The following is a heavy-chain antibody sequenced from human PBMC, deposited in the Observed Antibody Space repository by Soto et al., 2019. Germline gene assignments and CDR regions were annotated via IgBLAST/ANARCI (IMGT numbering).Heavy chain of an antibody. V-gene: IGHV1-46*01. D-gene: IGHD3-22*01. CDR3: ARARSSGYAVDY. J-gene: IGHJ4*02. Sequence: ASVKVSCKASGGTFSSYAISWVRQAPGQGLEWMGIINPSSGSTTYAQKLQGRVTMTRDTSTSIVYMELSSLRSEDTAVYYCARARSSGYAVDYWGQGTLVTVSS. CDR2: INPSSGST. CDR1: GGTFSSYA.